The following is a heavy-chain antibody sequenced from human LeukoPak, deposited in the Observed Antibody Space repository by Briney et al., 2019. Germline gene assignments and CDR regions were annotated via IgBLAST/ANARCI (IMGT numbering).Heavy chain of an antibody. CDR3: ARAKNKNMATVIDY. D-gene: IGHD5-24*01. V-gene: IGHV3-30*04. J-gene: IGHJ4*02. Sequence: PGGSLRLSCAASGFTFSDYALHSVRQTPGKGLEWLTLISYDGRSKYYADSVRGRFTVSRDNSKNTLDLQMNAVRPEDTAVYYCARAKNKNMATVIDYWGQGTLVTVSS. CDR2: ISYDGRSK. CDR1: GFTFSDYA.